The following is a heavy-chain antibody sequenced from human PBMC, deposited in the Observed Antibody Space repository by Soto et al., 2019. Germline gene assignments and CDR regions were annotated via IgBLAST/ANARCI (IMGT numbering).Heavy chain of an antibody. CDR2: IYYSGST. CDR1: GGSISSGGYY. CDR3: ARGENYDILTGYPLVSAFDI. D-gene: IGHD3-9*01. J-gene: IGHJ3*02. Sequence: QVQLQESGPGLVKPSQTLSLTCTVSGGSISSGGYYWSWIRQHPGKGLEWIGYIYYSGSTYYNPSLKSRVTISVDTSKNQFSLKLSSVTAADTAVYYCARGENYDILTGYPLVSAFDIWGQGTMVTVSS. V-gene: IGHV4-31*03.